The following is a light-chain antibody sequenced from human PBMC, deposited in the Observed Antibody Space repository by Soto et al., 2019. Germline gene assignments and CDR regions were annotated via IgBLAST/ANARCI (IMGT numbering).Light chain of an antibody. CDR2: SNN. V-gene: IGLV1-44*01. CDR3: AAWDDSLNGWV. Sequence: QSVLTQPPSASGTPGQRVTISCSGSSSNIGSNTVNWYQQLPGTAPKLLIYSNNQRPSGVPVRFSGAKSGTSASLAISGLHSEDEADYYCAAWDDSLNGWVFGGGTKLTVL. J-gene: IGLJ3*02. CDR1: SSNIGSNT.